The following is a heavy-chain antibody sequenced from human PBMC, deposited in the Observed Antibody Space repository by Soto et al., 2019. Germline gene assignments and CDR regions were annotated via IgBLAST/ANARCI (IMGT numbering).Heavy chain of an antibody. Sequence: PSETLSLTCTVSGGSISSSSYYWGWIHQPLGKGLEWIGSIYYSGSTYYNPSLKSRVTISVDTSKNQFSLKLSSVTAADTAVYYCARLSGTTDPYYYYYYYMDVWGKGTTVTVSS. D-gene: IGHD1-7*01. CDR3: ARLSGTTDPYYYYYYYMDV. CDR1: GGSISSSSYY. V-gene: IGHV4-39*01. CDR2: IYYSGST. J-gene: IGHJ6*03.